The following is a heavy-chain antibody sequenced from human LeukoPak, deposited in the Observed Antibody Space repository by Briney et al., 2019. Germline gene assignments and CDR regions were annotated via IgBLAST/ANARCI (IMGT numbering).Heavy chain of an antibody. V-gene: IGHV5-51*01. Sequence: GESLKISCKGSGYSFTSYWIGWVRQMPGKGLEWMGIIYPGDSDTRYSPSFQGQVTISADKSISTAYVQWNSLKASDTAMYYCARVRHSTASGVDYWGQGTLVTVSS. CDR1: GYSFTSYW. J-gene: IGHJ4*02. D-gene: IGHD6-6*01. CDR2: IYPGDSDT. CDR3: ARVRHSTASGVDY.